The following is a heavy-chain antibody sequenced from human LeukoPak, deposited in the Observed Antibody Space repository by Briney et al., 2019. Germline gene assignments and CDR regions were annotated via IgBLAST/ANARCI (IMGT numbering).Heavy chain of an antibody. Sequence: LSLTCAVYSGSFSNYYWSWIRQPPGKGLEWVSSISSSSSYIYYADSVKGRFTISRDNAKNSLYLQMSSLRAEDTAVYYCARAPGWIDYWGQGTLVTVSS. D-gene: IGHD2-2*03. V-gene: IGHV3-11*01. CDR1: SGSFSNYY. CDR2: ISSSSSYI. CDR3: ARAPGWIDY. J-gene: IGHJ4*02.